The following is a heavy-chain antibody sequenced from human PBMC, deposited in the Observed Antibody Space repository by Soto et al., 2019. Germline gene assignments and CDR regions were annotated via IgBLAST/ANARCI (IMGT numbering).Heavy chain of an antibody. J-gene: IGHJ2*01. CDR3: GSVWGLRWYFYL. Sequence: QVQLVESGGGVVQPGRSLRLSCAASGFTFSSYAMHWVRQAPGKGLEWVAVISYDGSNKYYADSVKGRFTISRDNSKNTLYLQMNSLRAEDAAVYYCGSVWGLRWYFYLWGRGTLITVSS. D-gene: IGHD7-27*01. CDR1: GFTFSSYA. V-gene: IGHV3-30-3*01. CDR2: ISYDGSNK.